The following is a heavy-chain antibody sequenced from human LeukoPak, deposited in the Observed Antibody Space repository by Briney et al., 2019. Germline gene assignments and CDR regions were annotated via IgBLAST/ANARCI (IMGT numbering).Heavy chain of an antibody. CDR3: ARDSSSTSWVLYSSGWPLDY. J-gene: IGHJ4*02. CDR2: INSDGSST. D-gene: IGHD6-19*01. V-gene: IGHV3-74*01. Sequence: GGSLRLSCAASGFTFSSYWMHWVRQAPGKGLVWVSRINSDGSSTSYADSVKGRFTISRDNAKNTLYLQMNSLRAEDTAVYYCARDSSSTSWVLYSSGWPLDYWGQGTLVTVSS. CDR1: GFTFSSYW.